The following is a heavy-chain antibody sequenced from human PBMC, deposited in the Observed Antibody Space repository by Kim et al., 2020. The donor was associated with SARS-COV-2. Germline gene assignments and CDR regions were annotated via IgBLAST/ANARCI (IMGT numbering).Heavy chain of an antibody. V-gene: IGHV1-18*01. D-gene: IGHD3-10*01. J-gene: IGHJ4*02. CDR3: ARDSLWFGELPIDY. Sequence: AQKVQGRVTMTTDTSTSTAYMELRSLRSDDTAMYYCARDSLWFGELPIDYWGQGTLVTVSS.